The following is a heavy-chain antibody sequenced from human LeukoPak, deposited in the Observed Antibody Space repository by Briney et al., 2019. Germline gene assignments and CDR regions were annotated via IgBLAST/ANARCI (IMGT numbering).Heavy chain of an antibody. Sequence: PGGSLRLSRAASGFTFDDYGMSWVRQAPGKGLEWVSGINWNGGSTGYADSVKGRFTISRDNAKNSLYLQMNSLRAEDTALYYCAREAYCSSTSCYKGYYYYYMDVWGKGTTVTVSS. V-gene: IGHV3-20*04. D-gene: IGHD2-2*02. CDR1: GFTFDDYG. J-gene: IGHJ6*03. CDR2: INWNGGST. CDR3: AREAYCSSTSCYKGYYYYYMDV.